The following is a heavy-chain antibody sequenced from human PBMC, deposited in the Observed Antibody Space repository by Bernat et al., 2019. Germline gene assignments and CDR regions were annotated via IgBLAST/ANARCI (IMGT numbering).Heavy chain of an antibody. CDR1: GGSISSNY. J-gene: IGHJ5*02. CDR2: MSYSGST. Sequence: QVQLQESGPGLVKPSQTLSLTCTVSGGSISSNYWTWIRQPPGKGLEWIGYMSYSGSTKYNPSLESRVTIAVGTSKTQFSLKLSSVTAADTAVYYCARHTSLNWFDPWGQGTLVTVSS. V-gene: IGHV4-59*08. CDR3: ARHTSLNWFDP.